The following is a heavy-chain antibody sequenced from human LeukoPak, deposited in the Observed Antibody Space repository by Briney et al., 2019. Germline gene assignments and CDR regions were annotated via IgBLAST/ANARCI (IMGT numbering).Heavy chain of an antibody. CDR3: ARETWGYSSGRTLDY. CDR2: ISGSGGGNSI. J-gene: IGHJ4*02. D-gene: IGHD6-19*01. V-gene: IGHV3-11*01. CDR1: GVTFNDEY. Sequence: PGGSLRLSCAASGVTFNDEYMSWIRQAPGKGLEWVSYISGSGGGNSIYYADSVKGRFTISRDNAKNSLYLQMNSLRAEDTAVYYCARETWGYSSGRTLDYWGQGTLVTVSS.